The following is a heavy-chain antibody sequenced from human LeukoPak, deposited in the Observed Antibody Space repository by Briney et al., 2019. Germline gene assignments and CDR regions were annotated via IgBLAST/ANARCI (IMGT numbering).Heavy chain of an antibody. CDR2: IKQDGSDK. V-gene: IGHV3-7*01. Sequence: GGSLRLSCAASGFTFRNNWMSWVRQAPGKGLEWVANIKQDGSDKNYVDSVKGRFTISRDNAKNSLSLQMNSLRAEDTAVYYCARETPDSSGWDWGQGTLVTVSS. D-gene: IGHD6-19*01. CDR3: ARETPDSSGWD. J-gene: IGHJ4*02. CDR1: GFTFRNNW.